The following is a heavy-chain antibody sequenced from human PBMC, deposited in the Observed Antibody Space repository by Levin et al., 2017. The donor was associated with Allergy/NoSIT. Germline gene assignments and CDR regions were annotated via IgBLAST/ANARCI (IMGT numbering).Heavy chain of an antibody. CDR3: ARGYDSGADTSDY. J-gene: IGHJ4*02. CDR1: GFTFSDYY. Sequence: GESLKISCAASGFTFSDYYMTWIRQAPGQGLEWLSYINSGGRTIYYADSVKGRFPISRDNAKNSLYLQMNSLRAEDTAVYYCARGYDSGADTSDYWGQGTLVTVSS. D-gene: IGHD3-22*01. V-gene: IGHV3-11*01. CDR2: INSGGRTI.